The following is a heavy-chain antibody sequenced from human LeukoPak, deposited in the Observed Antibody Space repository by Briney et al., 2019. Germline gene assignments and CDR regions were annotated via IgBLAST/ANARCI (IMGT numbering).Heavy chain of an antibody. J-gene: IGHJ4*02. D-gene: IGHD6-13*01. CDR2: MNPNSGNP. CDR1: GYTFTSYD. CDR3: AILVRQLGFDY. Sequence: ASVKVSCKASGYTFTSYDINRVRQATGQGLEWMGWMNPNSGNPGYAQKFQGRVTMTRNTSISTAYMELSSLRSEDTAVYYCAILVRQLGFDYWGQGTLVTVSS. V-gene: IGHV1-8*01.